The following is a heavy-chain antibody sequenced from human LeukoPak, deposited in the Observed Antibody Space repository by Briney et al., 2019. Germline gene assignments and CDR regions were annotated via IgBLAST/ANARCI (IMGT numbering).Heavy chain of an antibody. CDR2: ISYDGSNK. CDR1: GFTFSSYG. Sequence: GGCLRLSCAASGFTFSSYGRHWVRQAPGKGVGGVAVISYDGSNKYYADSVKGRFTISRDNSKNTLYLQMNSLRAEDTAVYYCANGYCTNGVCYPYYYYYMDVWGKGTTVTVSS. CDR3: ANGYCTNGVCYPYYYYYMDV. V-gene: IGHV3-30*18. J-gene: IGHJ6*03. D-gene: IGHD2-8*01.